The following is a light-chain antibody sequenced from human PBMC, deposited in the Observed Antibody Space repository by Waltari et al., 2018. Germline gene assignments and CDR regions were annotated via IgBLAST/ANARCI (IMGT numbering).Light chain of an antibody. CDR1: QSIYSW. CDR2: RAS. V-gene: IGKV1-5*03. CDR3: QQYNSYSPVT. J-gene: IGKJ4*01. Sequence: DIQLTQSPSTLSASVGDRVTITCRASQSIYSWLAWYQQKPEKAPKLLIYRASSLESGVPSRFSGSGSGTEFTLTISSLQPDDLATDYCQQYNSYSPVTFGGVTKVEIK.